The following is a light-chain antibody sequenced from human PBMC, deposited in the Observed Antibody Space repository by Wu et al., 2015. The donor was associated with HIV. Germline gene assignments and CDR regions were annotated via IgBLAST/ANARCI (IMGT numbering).Light chain of an antibody. V-gene: IGKV3-11*01. CDR3: QQRFTWPLT. CDR2: DAT. J-gene: IGKJ5*01. Sequence: EIILTQSPDTLSLSPGETATLSCKASQSVSNFFAWYQQKPGQAPRLLIFDATYRATGIPARFSGSGSGTDFTLTISSLQPEDFAVYYCQQRFTWPLTFGQGTRLEIK. CDR1: QSVSNF.